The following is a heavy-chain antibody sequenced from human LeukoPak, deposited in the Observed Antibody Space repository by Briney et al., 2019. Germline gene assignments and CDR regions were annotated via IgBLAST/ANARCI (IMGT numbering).Heavy chain of an antibody. Sequence: PSETLSLTCTVSGGSISSYYWSWIRQPPGKGLEWIGYIYYSGSTNYNPSLKSRVTISVDTSKNQFSLKLSSVTAADTAVYYCARLDDSSGYYSYYFDYWGQGTLVTVSS. V-gene: IGHV4-59*08. J-gene: IGHJ4*02. CDR2: IYYSGST. D-gene: IGHD3-22*01. CDR3: ARLDDSSGYYSYYFDY. CDR1: GGSISSYY.